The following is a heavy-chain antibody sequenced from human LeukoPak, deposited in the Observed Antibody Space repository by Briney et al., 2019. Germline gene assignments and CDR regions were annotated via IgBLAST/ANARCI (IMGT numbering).Heavy chain of an antibody. J-gene: IGHJ6*03. V-gene: IGHV3-21*01. D-gene: IGHD3-10*01. Sequence: GGSLRLSCAASGFTFSRYSMNWVRQAPGKGLEWVSSISISSNYIYYTDSVKGRFTISRDNAKNSLYLQMNSLRAEDTAVYYCASVYGSGSYPFGYYYMDVWGKGTTVTVSS. CDR3: ASVYGSGSYPFGYYYMDV. CDR2: ISISSNYI. CDR1: GFTFSRYS.